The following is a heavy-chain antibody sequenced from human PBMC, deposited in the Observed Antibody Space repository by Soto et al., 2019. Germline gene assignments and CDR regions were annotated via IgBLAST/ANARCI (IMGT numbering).Heavy chain of an antibody. J-gene: IGHJ4*02. CDR3: ARGINRSGAY. CDR1: GFIFDNYA. CDR2: ISRSGANI. D-gene: IGHD3-10*01. V-gene: IGHV3-21*04. Sequence: GGSLRLSCAAFGFIFDNYAMVWVRQAPGKGLEWVSSISRSGANIHYADSVKGRFTISRDNARNSLYLQMNSLRAEDTARYFCARGINRSGAYWGQGTQVTVSS.